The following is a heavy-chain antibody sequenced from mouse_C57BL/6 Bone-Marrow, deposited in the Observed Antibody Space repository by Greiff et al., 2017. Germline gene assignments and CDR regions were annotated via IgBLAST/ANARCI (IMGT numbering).Heavy chain of an antibody. CDR3: ARMGTTVVGKLYAMDY. V-gene: IGHV1-69*01. Sequence: QVQLQQPGAELVMPGASVKLSCKASGYTFTSYWMHWVKQRPGQGLEWIGEIDPSDSYTNYNQKFKGKSTLTVDKSSSTAYMQRSSLTSEDSAVYYCARMGTTVVGKLYAMDYWGQGTSVTVSS. CDR2: IDPSDSYT. J-gene: IGHJ4*01. CDR1: GYTFTSYW. D-gene: IGHD1-1*01.